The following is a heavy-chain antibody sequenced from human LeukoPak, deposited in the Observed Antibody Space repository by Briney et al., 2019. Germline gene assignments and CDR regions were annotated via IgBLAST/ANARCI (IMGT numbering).Heavy chain of an antibody. CDR2: VNNDGNVT. CDR1: GFTFSSLW. J-gene: IGHJ3*02. V-gene: IGHV3-74*03. D-gene: IGHD2-2*01. CDR3: ARRGLVPAFDI. Sequence: GGSLRLSCAASGFTFSSLWMHWVRQAPGKGLVWLARVNNDGNVTTYADSVRGRFTISRDNAKKTLYLQMNSLGAEDTAVYYCARRGLVPAFDIWGQGTMVAVSS.